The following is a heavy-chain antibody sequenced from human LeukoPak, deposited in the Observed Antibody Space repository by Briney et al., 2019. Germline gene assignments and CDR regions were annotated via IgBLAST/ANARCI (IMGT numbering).Heavy chain of an antibody. J-gene: IGHJ4*02. CDR3: AGGRDKSQLYFDS. CDR1: GFTFSGYW. Sequence: GGSLRLSCAASGFTFSGYWMHWVRQAPGKGPVWVSRIDSDGSTTSYADSVKGRFTISRDNAKNTLYLQMDSLRAEDTAVYYCAGGRDKSQLYFDSWGQGTLVTVSS. D-gene: IGHD3-10*01. V-gene: IGHV3-74*01. CDR2: IDSDGSTT.